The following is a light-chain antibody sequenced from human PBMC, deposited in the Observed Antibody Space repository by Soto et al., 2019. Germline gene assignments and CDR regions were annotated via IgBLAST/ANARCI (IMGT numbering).Light chain of an antibody. CDR3: HESYNSPAVS. CDR2: ATS. Sequence: DIQMTQSTSSLSAALGDRVTITCRSSQNIDNYLNWYQHKPGKAPKLLIYATSTLQSGVPARLSGSGSGKEFTLTISTLQSEEFATYFCHESYNSPAVSFGGVIRVDIK. J-gene: IGKJ4*01. V-gene: IGKV1-39*01. CDR1: QNIDNY.